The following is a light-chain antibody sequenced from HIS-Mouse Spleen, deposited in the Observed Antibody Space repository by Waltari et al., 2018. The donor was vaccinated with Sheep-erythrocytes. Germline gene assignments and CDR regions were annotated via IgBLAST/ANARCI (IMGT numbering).Light chain of an antibody. V-gene: IGKV1-5*03. CDR2: KAS. Sequence: DIQMTQSPSTLSASVGDRFTITCRASQSISIWLAWYQQKPGKAPKLLIYKASSLESGVPSRFSGSGSGTEFTLTISSLQPDDFATYYCQQYNSYSWTFGQGTKVEIK. CDR3: QQYNSYSWT. J-gene: IGKJ1*01. CDR1: QSISIW.